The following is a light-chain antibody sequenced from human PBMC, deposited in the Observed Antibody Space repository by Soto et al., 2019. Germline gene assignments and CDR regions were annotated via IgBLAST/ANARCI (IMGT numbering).Light chain of an antibody. J-gene: IGKJ3*01. CDR2: DAS. CDR3: QQYGGSPLFT. CDR1: QSVGSSY. Sequence: TVLTQSPGTLSLSPGERATLSCRARQSVGSSYLAWYQQKPGQAPRLLIYDASSRATGIPDRFSGSGSGTDFTLTISRLEPEDFAVYYCQQYGGSPLFTFGPGTKVEIK. V-gene: IGKV3-20*01.